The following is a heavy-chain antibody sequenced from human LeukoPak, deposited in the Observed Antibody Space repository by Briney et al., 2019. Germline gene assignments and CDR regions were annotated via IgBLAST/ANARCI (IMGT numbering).Heavy chain of an antibody. V-gene: IGHV4-38-2*01. Sequence: SETLSLTCAVSGYSISSGYYWGWIRQPPGKGLEWIGSISYSGSTYYNPSLKSRVTISVDTSKNQFSLKLSSVTAADTAVYYCARLSAGATDYWGQGTLVTVSS. CDR3: ARLSAGATDY. CDR1: GYSISSGYY. J-gene: IGHJ4*02. D-gene: IGHD1-26*01. CDR2: ISYSGST.